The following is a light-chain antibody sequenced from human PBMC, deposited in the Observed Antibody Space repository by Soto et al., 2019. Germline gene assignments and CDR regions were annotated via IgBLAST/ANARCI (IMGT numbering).Light chain of an antibody. V-gene: IGLV1-51*01. Sequence: QSVLTQPPSVSAAAGQKVTISCSGSSSNAGNNYVSWYQQLPGTAPKLLIYDSNKRPSGIPDRFSGSKSGTSATLGITGLQTGDEADYYCGTWDSSLGAGVFGGGTQLTVL. CDR1: SSNAGNNY. CDR3: GTWDSSLGAGV. CDR2: DSN. J-gene: IGLJ2*01.